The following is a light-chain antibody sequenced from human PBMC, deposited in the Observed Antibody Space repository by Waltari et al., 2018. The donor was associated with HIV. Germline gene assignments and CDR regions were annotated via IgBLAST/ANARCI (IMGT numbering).Light chain of an antibody. CDR2: LGS. CDR3: MQARQTLFT. CDR1: QSLLHSNGYNY. J-gene: IGKJ3*01. V-gene: IGKV2-28*01. Sequence: DIVMTQSPLSLSVTPGQPASISCRPSQSLLHSNGYNYLDWYLQKPGQSPQLLIYLGSNRASGVPDRFSGSGSGTDFTLKISRVEAEDVGVYYCMQARQTLFTFGPGTKVDIK.